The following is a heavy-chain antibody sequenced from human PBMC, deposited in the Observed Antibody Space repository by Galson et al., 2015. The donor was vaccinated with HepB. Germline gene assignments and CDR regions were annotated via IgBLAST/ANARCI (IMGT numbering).Heavy chain of an antibody. Sequence: SLRLSCAASGFTVSSNYMSWVRQAPGKGLEWVSVIYSGGSTYYADSVKGRFTISRDNSKNTLYLQMNSLRAEDTAVYYCAKWIQLWSTADYWGQGTLVTVSS. CDR1: GFTVSSNY. V-gene: IGHV3-53*01. CDR2: IYSGGST. D-gene: IGHD5-18*01. CDR3: AKWIQLWSTADY. J-gene: IGHJ4*02.